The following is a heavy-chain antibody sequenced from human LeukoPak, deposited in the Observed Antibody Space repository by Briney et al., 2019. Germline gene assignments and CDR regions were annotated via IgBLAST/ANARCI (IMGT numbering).Heavy chain of an antibody. V-gene: IGHV3-15*01. CDR1: GFTFSNAW. CDR3: TTVKVWDNWSYQGFYFDY. D-gene: IGHD1-7*01. CDR2: IKSKTDGGTT. J-gene: IGHJ4*02. Sequence: GGSLRLSCAASGFTFSNAWMSWVRQAPGKGLEWVGRIKSKTDGGTTDYAAPVKGRFTISRDDSKNTLYLQMNSLKTEDTAVYYCTTVKVWDNWSYQGFYFDYWGQGTLVTVSS.